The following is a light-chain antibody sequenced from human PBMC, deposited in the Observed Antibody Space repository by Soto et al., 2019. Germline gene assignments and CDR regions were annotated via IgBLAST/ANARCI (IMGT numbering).Light chain of an antibody. V-gene: IGLV2-14*01. J-gene: IGLJ3*02. Sequence: QSALTQPASVSGSPGQSITISCTGTSSDVGGYDYVSWYQQHPGRAPKLMIFEVSNRPSGISNSFSGSKSGNTASLTIYGLQAEDEADYYCSSFTSSSTQVLGGGTKVTVL. CDR1: SSDVGGYDY. CDR3: SSFTSSSTQV. CDR2: EVS.